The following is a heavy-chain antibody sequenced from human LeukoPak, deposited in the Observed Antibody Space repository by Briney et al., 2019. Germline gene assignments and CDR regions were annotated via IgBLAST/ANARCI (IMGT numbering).Heavy chain of an antibody. V-gene: IGHV1-18*01. CDR1: VYPFTNYY. CDR3: ARDGLSYTNPNNWFDP. D-gene: IGHD2-2*02. CDR2: ISVYNGDT. Sequence: GASVTVSFKASVYPFTNYYINWVRQAPGQGLEWMGWISVYNGDTNYAQNFQGRVTMTTDTSTDTAYMELRSLRYDDTAVYYCARDGLSYTNPNNWFDPWGQGTLVTVSS. J-gene: IGHJ5*02.